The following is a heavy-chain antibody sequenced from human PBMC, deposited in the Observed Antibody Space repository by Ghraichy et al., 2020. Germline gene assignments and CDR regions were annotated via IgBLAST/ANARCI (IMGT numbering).Heavy chain of an antibody. CDR2: LYYSGST. CDR3: ARTPIWSGYYNWYFDL. CDR1: GGSISSSSYY. V-gene: IGHV4-39*01. J-gene: IGHJ2*01. D-gene: IGHD3-3*01. Sequence: SETLSLTCTVSGGSISSSSYYWGWIRQPPGKGLQWIGSLYYSGSTYYNPSLKSRVTISVDTSKNQFSLKLSSVTAADTAVYYCARTPIWSGYYNWYFDLWGRGTLVTVSS.